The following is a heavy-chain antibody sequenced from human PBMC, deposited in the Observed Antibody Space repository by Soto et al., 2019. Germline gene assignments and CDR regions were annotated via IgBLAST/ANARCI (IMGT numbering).Heavy chain of an antibody. V-gene: IGHV3-74*01. CDR2: INADGSST. CDR3: ARTYGYSYGPIDY. D-gene: IGHD5-18*01. J-gene: IGHJ4*02. CDR1: GFTFSNYW. Sequence: HPGGSLRLSCAASGFTFSNYWMHWVRQIPGKGLEWVSRINADGSSTYYADSVKGRFNVSRDNAKKTLYVQMNSLRDEDTALYYCARTYGYSYGPIDYWGQGILVTVSS.